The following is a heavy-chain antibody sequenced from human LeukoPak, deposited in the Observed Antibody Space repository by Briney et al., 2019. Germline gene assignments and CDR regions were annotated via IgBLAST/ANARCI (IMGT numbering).Heavy chain of an antibody. CDR2: LYSDGNT. CDR1: GFTVITND. V-gene: IGHV3-53*01. D-gene: IGHD1-14*01. J-gene: IGHJ4*02. Sequence: GGSLRLSCAASGFTVITNDMTWVRQAPGKGLQWVSVLYSDGNTKYADSVQGRFTISRDNSKNTLYLEMSSLSPDDTSVYYCARGVEPLAANTLAYWGQGTLVTVSS. CDR3: ARGVEPLAANTLAY.